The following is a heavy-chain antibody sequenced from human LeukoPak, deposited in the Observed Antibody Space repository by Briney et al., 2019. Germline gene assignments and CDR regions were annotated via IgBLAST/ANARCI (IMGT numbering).Heavy chain of an antibody. D-gene: IGHD3-22*01. Sequence: SETLSLTCTVSGGSISSYYWSWIRQPPGKGLEWIGYIYYSGSTNYNPSLKSRVTISVDTSKNQFSLKLSSVTAADTAVYYCARAESGYYYDSSGYRYFDYWGQGTLVTVSS. CDR2: IYYSGST. CDR1: GGSISSYY. V-gene: IGHV4-59*01. CDR3: ARAESGYYYDSSGYRYFDY. J-gene: IGHJ4*02.